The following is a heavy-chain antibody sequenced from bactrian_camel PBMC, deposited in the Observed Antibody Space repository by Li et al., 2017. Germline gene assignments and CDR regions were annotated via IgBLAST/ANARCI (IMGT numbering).Heavy chain of an antibody. V-gene: IGHV3S53*01. D-gene: IGHD2*01. CDR1: KYGYSIYR. Sequence: QLVESGGGSVQAGGSLRLSCAASKYGYSIYRMGWFRQAPGNEREWVAAIQNDDATYTYAVKDRFTISKDNVKNTLYLQMINLEPEDTAMYFCAADSFNLQLARHYKYWGQGTQVTVS. J-gene: IGHJ4*01. CDR2: IQNDDA. CDR3: AADSFNLQLARHYKY.